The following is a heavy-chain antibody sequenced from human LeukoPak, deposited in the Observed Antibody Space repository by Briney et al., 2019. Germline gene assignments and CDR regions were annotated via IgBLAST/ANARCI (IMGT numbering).Heavy chain of an antibody. J-gene: IGHJ3*02. CDR1: GGSFSGYY. Sequence: SETLSLTCAVYGGSFSGYYWSWIRQPPGKGLEWIGEINHSGSTNYNPSLKSRVTISVDTSKNQFSLKLSSVTAADTAVYYCARLGDLYCSGGSCLKVAFDIWGQGTMVTVSS. CDR3: ARLGDLYCSGGSCLKVAFDI. CDR2: INHSGST. D-gene: IGHD2-15*01. V-gene: IGHV4-34*01.